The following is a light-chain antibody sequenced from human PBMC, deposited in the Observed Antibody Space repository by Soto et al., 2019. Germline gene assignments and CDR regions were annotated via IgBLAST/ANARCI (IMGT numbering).Light chain of an antibody. Sequence: EIVLTQSPGTLSLFTGARATLSCRASQRLFNSSLAWYQQKPGQAPRLLIYDASSRAAGVPDRVTGGGSGTDFTLTISGLEPEDFALYFCQQYERPPFAFGQGTKLEIK. CDR1: QRLFNSS. CDR2: DAS. CDR3: QQYERPPFA. V-gene: IGKV3-20*01. J-gene: IGKJ2*01.